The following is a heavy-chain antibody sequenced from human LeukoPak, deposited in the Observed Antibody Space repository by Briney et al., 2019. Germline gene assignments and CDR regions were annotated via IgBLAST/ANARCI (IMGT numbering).Heavy chain of an antibody. CDR3: ARDVKAYCGGDCYSEWFDP. D-gene: IGHD2-21*02. Sequence: PSETLSLTCTVSGGSISSSSYYWSWIRQPPGKGLEWIGYIYYSGSTNYNPSLKSRVTISVDTSKNQFSLKLSSVTAADTAVYYCARDVKAYCGGDCYSEWFDPWGQGTLVTVSS. CDR2: IYYSGST. CDR1: GGSISSSSYY. V-gene: IGHV4-61*01. J-gene: IGHJ5*02.